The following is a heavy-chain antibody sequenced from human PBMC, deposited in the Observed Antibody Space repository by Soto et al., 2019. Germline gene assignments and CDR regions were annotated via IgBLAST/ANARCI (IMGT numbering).Heavy chain of an antibody. CDR3: ARALYALDY. D-gene: IGHD2-2*01. CDR2: ISYDGSNK. Sequence: QVQLVESGGGVVQPGRSLRLSCAASGFTFSSYAMHWVRQAPGKGLEWVAVISYDGSNKYYADSVKGRFTISRDNSKNTLYLQMNSLRAEDTGVYYCARALYALDYWGQGTLVTVSS. J-gene: IGHJ4*02. CDR1: GFTFSSYA. V-gene: IGHV3-30-3*01.